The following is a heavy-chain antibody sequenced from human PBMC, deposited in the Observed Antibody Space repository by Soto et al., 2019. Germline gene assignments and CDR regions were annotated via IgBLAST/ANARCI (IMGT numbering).Heavy chain of an antibody. CDR1: GFTFTSSA. CDR3: AAARYCSSTSCYFRDYYYGMDV. CDR2: IVVGSGNT. Sequence: SVKVSCKASGFTFTSSAVQWVRQARGQRLEWIGWIVVGSGNTNYAQKFQERVTITRDMSTGTAYMELSSLRSEDTAVYYCAAARYCSSTSCYFRDYYYGMDVWGQGTTVTVSS. J-gene: IGHJ6*02. V-gene: IGHV1-58*01. D-gene: IGHD2-2*01.